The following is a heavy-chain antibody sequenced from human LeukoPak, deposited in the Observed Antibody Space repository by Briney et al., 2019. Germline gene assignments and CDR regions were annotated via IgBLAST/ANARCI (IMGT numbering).Heavy chain of an antibody. CDR1: GGDITTSIRSIGSYY. Sequence: SETLSLTCSVSGGDITTSIRSIGSYYWSWLRQPPGKGLEWISYIYDSGSANYNPSLKSRVTISVDMPKNHFSLKLTSVTAADTAIYYCARAHYYYDSGGYWSKPRYFDYWGQGIPVTVSS. CDR3: ARAHYYYDSGGYWSKPRYFDY. D-gene: IGHD3-22*01. CDR2: IYDSGSA. V-gene: IGHV4-61*03. J-gene: IGHJ4*02.